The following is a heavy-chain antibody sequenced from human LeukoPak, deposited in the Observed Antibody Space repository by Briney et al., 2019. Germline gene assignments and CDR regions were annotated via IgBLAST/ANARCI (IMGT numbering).Heavy chain of an antibody. V-gene: IGHV3-15*01. CDR1: GFTFSNAW. D-gene: IGHD6-13*01. CDR3: TTAPAALDY. Sequence: GGSLRLSCAATGFTFSNAWMSWVRQAPGKGLEWVGRLKSKTDGGTTDYAAPVKGRFTISRDDSKNTLYLQMNSLKTEDTAVYYCTTAPAALDYWGQGTLVTVSS. CDR2: LKSKTDGGTT. J-gene: IGHJ4*02.